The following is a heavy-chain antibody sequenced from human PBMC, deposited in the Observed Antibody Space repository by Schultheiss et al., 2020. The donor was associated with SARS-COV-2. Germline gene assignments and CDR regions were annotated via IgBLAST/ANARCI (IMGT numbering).Heavy chain of an antibody. J-gene: IGHJ6*02. CDR1: GFTVSSNY. CDR2: IYSGGST. V-gene: IGHV3-66*02. CDR3: ARVSYDSLYHYYYYGMDV. Sequence: GGSLRLSCAASGFTVSSNYMSWVRQAPGKGLEWVSVIYSGGSTYYADSVKGRFTISRDNSKNTLYLQMNSLRAEDTAVYYCARVSYDSLYHYYYYGMDVWGQGTTVTVSS. D-gene: IGHD3-9*01.